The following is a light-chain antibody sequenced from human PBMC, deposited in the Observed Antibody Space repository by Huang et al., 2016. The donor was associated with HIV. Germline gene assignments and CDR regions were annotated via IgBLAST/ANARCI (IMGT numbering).Light chain of an antibody. V-gene: IGKV1-27*01. CDR3: QKYDSAPLT. CDR1: QGISNS. J-gene: IGKJ4*01. Sequence: DIQMTQSPSSLSASVGDRVTITCRASQGISNSLAWYQQKPGKVPRLLIYAASTLQSGVPSRFRGSRSGRDFSLTIGSLQPEDVATYYRQKYDSAPLTFGGGTKVEI. CDR2: AAS.